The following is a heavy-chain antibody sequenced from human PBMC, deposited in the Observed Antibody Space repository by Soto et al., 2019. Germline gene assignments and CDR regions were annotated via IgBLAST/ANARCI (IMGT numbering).Heavy chain of an antibody. D-gene: IGHD1-1*01. Sequence: PGGSLRLSCAASGFTFSSYALTWVRQAPGKGLEWVSAIGNSGGGTYYADSVKGRFTISRDNSKNTLYLQMNSLRAEDTAVYYCAKGKMATTLAFDYWGQGTLVTVSS. V-gene: IGHV3-23*01. CDR3: AKGKMATTLAFDY. J-gene: IGHJ4*02. CDR2: IGNSGGGT. CDR1: GFTFSSYA.